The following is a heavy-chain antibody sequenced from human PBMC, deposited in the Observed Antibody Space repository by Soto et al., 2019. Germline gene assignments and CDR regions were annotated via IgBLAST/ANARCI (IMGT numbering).Heavy chain of an antibody. CDR3: ARDSGWHRVHYDHTSGMDV. D-gene: IGHD6-19*01. CDR1: GYTFTIYG. V-gene: IGHV1-18*01. CDR2: ISAYNGNT. Sequence: ASVKVSCKASGYTFTIYGISCVRQAPLQWLDWMGWISAYNGNTNYAQKFQGRVTMTTDTSTSTAYMELRSLRSDDTAMYYCARDSGWHRVHYDHTSGMDVGGQGTTVTFS. J-gene: IGHJ6*02.